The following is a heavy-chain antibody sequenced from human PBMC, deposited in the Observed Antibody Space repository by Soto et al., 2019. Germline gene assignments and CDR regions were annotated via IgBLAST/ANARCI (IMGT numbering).Heavy chain of an antibody. V-gene: IGHV4-59*04. J-gene: IGHJ4*02. D-gene: IGHD1-26*01. CDR2: IYYSGGT. CDR1: GGSISTYY. CDR3: ARPSGSYLYYFDY. Sequence: SETLSLTCTVSGGSISTYYWSWIRQPPGKGLEWIGYIYYSGGTYYSPSLKSRVTMSVDTSKNQFSLKLSSVTAADTAVYYCARPSGSYLYYFDYWGQGTLVTVSS.